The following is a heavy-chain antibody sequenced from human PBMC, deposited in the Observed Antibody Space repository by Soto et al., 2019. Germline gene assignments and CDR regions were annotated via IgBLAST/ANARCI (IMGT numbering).Heavy chain of an antibody. J-gene: IGHJ3*02. CDR2: IYHSGST. Sequence: QVQLQESGPGLVRPSGTLSLTCAVSGGSISSSNWWSWVRQPPGKGLEWIGEIYHSGSTNYNPSLKSRVTMSLDKSKNQLSLKLSSVTAADTAVYYCARAGDYPLTGAFDIWGQGTMVTVSS. CDR3: ARAGDYPLTGAFDI. V-gene: IGHV4-4*02. D-gene: IGHD4-17*01. CDR1: GGSISSSNW.